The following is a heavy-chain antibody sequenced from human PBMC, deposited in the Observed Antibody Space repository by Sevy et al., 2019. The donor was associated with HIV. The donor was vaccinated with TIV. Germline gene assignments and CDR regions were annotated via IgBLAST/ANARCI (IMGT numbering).Heavy chain of an antibody. CDR1: GFTFSKYS. J-gene: IGHJ4*02. V-gene: IGHV3-23*01. D-gene: IGHD2-8*01. CDR2: FSFGCGRI. Sequence: GESLKISCEASGFTFSKYSMSWVRQAPGKGLEWVSTFSFGCGRINYADSVKDRFTISRDDSKNTLYLQMNSLRAEDTAVYYCAREGCTKPHDYWGQGTLVTVSS. CDR3: AREGCTKPHDY.